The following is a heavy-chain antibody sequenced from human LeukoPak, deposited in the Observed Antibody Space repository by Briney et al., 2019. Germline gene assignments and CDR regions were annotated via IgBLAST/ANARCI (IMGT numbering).Heavy chain of an antibody. D-gene: IGHD3-3*01. CDR3: ARDDPYDFWSGLQLLDV. Sequence: GGSLRLSCAASGFTFSDYYMSWIRQAPGKGLEWVSYISSSGSTIYYADSVKGRFTISRDNAKNSLYLQMNSLRAEDTVVYYCARDDPYDFWSGLQLLDVWGQGTTVTVSS. CDR2: ISSSGSTI. V-gene: IGHV3-11*01. CDR1: GFTFSDYY. J-gene: IGHJ6*02.